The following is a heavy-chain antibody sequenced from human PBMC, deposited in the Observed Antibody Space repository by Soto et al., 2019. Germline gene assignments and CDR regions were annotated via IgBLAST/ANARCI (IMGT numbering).Heavy chain of an antibody. CDR3: ARGDPLAADY. Sequence: QVQPVQSGAEVKKPGASVKVSFKASGYTFTSYAIHWVRQAPGQRLEWMGWINAGNGNTKYSQKLQGRDTITRDTSASTAYMELSSLRSEDTAVYYCARGDPLAADYWGKGTLVTVSS. V-gene: IGHV1-3*01. D-gene: IGHD6-19*01. J-gene: IGHJ4*02. CDR1: GYTFTSYA. CDR2: INAGNGNT.